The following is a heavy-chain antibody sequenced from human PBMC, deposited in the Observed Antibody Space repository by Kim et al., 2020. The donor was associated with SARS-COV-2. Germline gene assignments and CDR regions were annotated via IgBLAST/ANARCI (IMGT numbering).Heavy chain of an antibody. CDR1: GFTFGDYA. CDR3: AKYPTRGGNSRYYFDY. CDR2: ISWNSGSI. Sequence: GGSLRLSCAASGFTFGDYAMHWVRQAPGKGLEWVSGISWNSGSIGYADSVKGRFTISRDNAKNSLYLQMNSLRAEDTALYYCAKYPTRGGNSRYYFDYWGQGTLVTVSS. V-gene: IGHV3-9*01. D-gene: IGHD2-21*02. J-gene: IGHJ4*02.